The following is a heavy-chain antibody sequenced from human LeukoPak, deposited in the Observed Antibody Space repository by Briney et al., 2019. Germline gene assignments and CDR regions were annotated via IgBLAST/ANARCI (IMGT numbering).Heavy chain of an antibody. V-gene: IGHV4-39*07. CDR2: IYYSGST. CDR1: GASVSSSSYY. Sequence: PSETLSLTCTVSGASVSSSSYYWGWIRQPPGKGLEWIGSIYYSGSTYYNPSLKSRVTISVDTSKNQFSLKVRSVTAADTAVYFCARGRITMIRGVTIRKGPPEDNYYMDVWGKGTAVTVSS. D-gene: IGHD3-10*01. J-gene: IGHJ6*03. CDR3: ARGRITMIRGVTIRKGPPEDNYYMDV.